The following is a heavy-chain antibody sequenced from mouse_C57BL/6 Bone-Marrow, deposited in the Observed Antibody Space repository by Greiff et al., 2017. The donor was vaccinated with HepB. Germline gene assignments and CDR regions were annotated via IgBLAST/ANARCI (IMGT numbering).Heavy chain of an antibody. D-gene: IGHD2-5*01. CDR2: SRNKANDYTT. V-gene: IGHV7-1*01. Sequence: EVQVVDSGGGLVQSGRSLRLSCATSGFTFSDFYMEWVRQAPGKGLEWIAASRNKANDYTTEYSASVKGRFIVSRDTSQSILYLQMNALRAEDTAIYYCARDEDSNHWYFDVWGTGTTVTVSS. CDR1: GFTFSDFY. CDR3: ARDEDSNHWYFDV. J-gene: IGHJ1*03.